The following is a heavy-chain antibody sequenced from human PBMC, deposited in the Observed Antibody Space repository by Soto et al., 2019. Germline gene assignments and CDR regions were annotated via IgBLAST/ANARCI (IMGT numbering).Heavy chain of an antibody. CDR3: ARVPSKDILTGYKVYYFDY. D-gene: IGHD3-9*01. V-gene: IGHV4-34*01. Sequence: SETLSLTCAVYGGSFSGYYWRWIRQPPGKGLEWIGEINHSGSTNYNPSLKSRVTISVDTSKNQFSLKLSSVTAADTAVYYCARVPSKDILTGYKVYYFDYRGPGTLRSVSS. CDR1: GGSFSGYY. J-gene: IGHJ4*02. CDR2: INHSGST.